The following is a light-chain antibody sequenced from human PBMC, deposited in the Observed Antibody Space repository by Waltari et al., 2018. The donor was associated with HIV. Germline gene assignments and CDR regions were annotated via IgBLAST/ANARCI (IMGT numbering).Light chain of an antibody. CDR3: QQYNNWPKT. Sequence: LVMTQSPATLSVSPVERATLSCRASQSVSSSVAWYQQNPGKAPRVLIYGASTRATGIPARFSGRGSGIEFTLTISSLQSEDFAVYYCQQYNNWPKTFGQGTKVEIK. J-gene: IGKJ1*01. CDR1: QSVSSS. V-gene: IGKV3-15*01. CDR2: GAS.